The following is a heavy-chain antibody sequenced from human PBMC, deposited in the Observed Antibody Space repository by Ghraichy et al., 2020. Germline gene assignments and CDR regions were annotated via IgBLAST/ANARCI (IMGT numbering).Heavy chain of an antibody. V-gene: IGHV3-30*18. D-gene: IGHD2-21*01. CDR2: ISYDGSNK. J-gene: IGHJ6*02. Sequence: WGSLRLSCAASGVTFSSYGMHWVRQAPGKGLEWVAVISYDGSNKYYADFVKGGCTTARDNSKNTLYLQMNRLRAEDTAVYYCAKDPSLYCGGDCYYYGMDVWGQGTKVTVSS. CDR3: AKDPSLYCGGDCYYYGMDV. CDR1: GVTFSSYG.